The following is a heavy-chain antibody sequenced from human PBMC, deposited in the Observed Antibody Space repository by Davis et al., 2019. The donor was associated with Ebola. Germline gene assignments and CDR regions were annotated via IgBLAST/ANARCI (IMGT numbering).Heavy chain of an antibody. CDR1: GFTFSDYY. J-gene: IGHJ5*02. V-gene: IGHV3-11*06. Sequence: PGGSLRLSCAASGFTFSDYYMSWIRQAPGKGLEWVSYISSSSSYTNYADSVKGRFTISRDNAKNSLYLQMNSLRAEDTAVYYCARTLFSWYSSTSWFDPWGQGTLVTVSS. CDR2: ISSSSSYT. D-gene: IGHD2-2*01. CDR3: ARTLFSWYSSTSWFDP.